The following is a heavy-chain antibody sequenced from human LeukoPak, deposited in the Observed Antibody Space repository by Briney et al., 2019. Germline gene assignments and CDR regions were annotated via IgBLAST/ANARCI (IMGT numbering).Heavy chain of an antibody. V-gene: IGHV3-7*01. Sequence: GGSLRLSCVASGFPFSSYWMTWVRQAPGKGLEWVANIKQDGSKKSYVDSVKGRFTISRDNAKNSLYLQMNSLRAEDTAVYYCARPDSSGYLLPLDYWGQGTLVTVSS. CDR3: ARPDSSGYLLPLDY. D-gene: IGHD3-22*01. J-gene: IGHJ4*02. CDR2: IKQDGSKK. CDR1: GFPFSSYW.